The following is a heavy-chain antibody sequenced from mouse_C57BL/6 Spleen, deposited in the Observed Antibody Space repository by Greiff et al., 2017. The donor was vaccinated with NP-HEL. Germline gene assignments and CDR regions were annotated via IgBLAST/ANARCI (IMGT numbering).Heavy chain of an antibody. CDR2: IHPNSGST. V-gene: IGHV1-64*01. J-gene: IGHJ2*01. D-gene: IGHD1-1*01. CDR3: ARRGSSYLYYFDY. CDR1: GYTFTSYW. Sequence: VQLQQPGAELVKPGASVKLSCKASGYTFTSYWMHWVKQRPGQGLEWIGMIHPNSGSTNYNEKFKSKATLTVDKSSSTAYMQLSSLTSEDSAVYYCARRGSSYLYYFDYWGQGTTLTVSS.